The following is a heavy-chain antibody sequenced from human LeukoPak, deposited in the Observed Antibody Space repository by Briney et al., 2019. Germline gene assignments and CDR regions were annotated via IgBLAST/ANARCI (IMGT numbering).Heavy chain of an antibody. Sequence: SETLSLTCTVSGDSISSSSYYWGWIRQPPGKGLEWIGSIYYSGSTYYNPSLKSRVTISVDTSKNQFSLKLSSVTAADTAVYYCARRLEWQSYFDYWGQGTLVTVSS. CDR2: IYYSGST. CDR3: ARRLEWQSYFDY. D-gene: IGHD3-3*01. V-gene: IGHV4-39*07. CDR1: GDSISSSSYY. J-gene: IGHJ4*02.